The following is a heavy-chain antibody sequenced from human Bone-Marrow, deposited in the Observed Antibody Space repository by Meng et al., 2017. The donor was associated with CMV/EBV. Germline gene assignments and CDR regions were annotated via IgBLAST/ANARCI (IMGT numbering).Heavy chain of an antibody. CDR3: AREFGVRCYYGSGLGYFDY. D-gene: IGHD3-10*01. Sequence: VLFRPVEVEVKDPWDCVKVSSKASCYTFTSNGNSWVLQAPEQGLEWMGCIRAYNGNTNSAQKLQGRVTMTTDTSTSIAYMELRSLRSDDTAVYYCAREFGVRCYYGSGLGYFDYWGQGTLVTVSS. J-gene: IGHJ4*02. V-gene: IGHV1-18*01. CDR2: IRAYNGNT. CDR1: CYTFTSNG.